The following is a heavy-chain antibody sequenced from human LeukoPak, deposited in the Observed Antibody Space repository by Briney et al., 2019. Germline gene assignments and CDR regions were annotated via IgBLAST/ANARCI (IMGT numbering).Heavy chain of an antibody. J-gene: IGHJ6*02. D-gene: IGHD3-10*01. Sequence: TGGSLRLSCAVSGITLSNYGMSWVRQAPGKGLEWVAGLSGSGGGTNYADSVQGRFTISRDNPKNTLYLQMNSLRAEDTAVFYCAREGYYGSGSYYYYYGMDVWGQGTTVTVSS. V-gene: IGHV3-23*01. CDR3: AREGYYGSGSYYYYYGMDV. CDR2: LSGSGGGT. CDR1: GITLSNYG.